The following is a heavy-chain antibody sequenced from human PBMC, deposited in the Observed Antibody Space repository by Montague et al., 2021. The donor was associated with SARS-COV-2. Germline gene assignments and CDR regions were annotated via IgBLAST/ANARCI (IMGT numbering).Heavy chain of an antibody. CDR3: TRLALLVAGGIGCFDP. CDR1: GDSISTSTFY. D-gene: IGHD1-1*01. Sequence: SETLSLTCSVSGDSISTSTFYWGWIRQSPGKGLEWIVTISYNGRTFYNPSLRSRLTISVDPSENQFSLKLNSVTAADTAVYYCTRLALLVAGGIGCFDPWGQGTLVTVSS. V-gene: IGHV4-39*01. CDR2: ISYNGRT. J-gene: IGHJ5*02.